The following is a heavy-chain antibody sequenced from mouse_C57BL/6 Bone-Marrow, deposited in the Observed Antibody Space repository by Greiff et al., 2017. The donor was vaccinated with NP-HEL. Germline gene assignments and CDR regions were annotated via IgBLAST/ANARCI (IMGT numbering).Heavy chain of an antibody. CDR2: IYPRDGDT. D-gene: IGHD1-1*01. CDR1: GYAFSTYW. Sequence: VQRVESGAELVKPGASVKISCKASGYAFSTYWMNWVKQRPGKGLEWIGQIYPRDGDTNYNGKFKGKVSLTADKSSSTAYMQLSSLTSEDSAVYFCAREDYGRSRYGYAMGYWGQGTSVTVSS. J-gene: IGHJ4*01. V-gene: IGHV1-80*01. CDR3: AREDYGRSRYGYAMGY.